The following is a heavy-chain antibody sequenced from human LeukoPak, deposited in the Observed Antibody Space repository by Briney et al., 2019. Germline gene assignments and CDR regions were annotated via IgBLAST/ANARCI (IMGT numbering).Heavy chain of an antibody. CDR3: ARGVRYSSSWSYYYYYYMDV. CDR2: IIPIFGTA. V-gene: IGHV1-69*05. J-gene: IGHJ6*03. Sequence: SVKVSCKASGGTFSSYAISWVRQAPGQGLEWMGGIIPIFGTANYAQKFQGRVTITTDESTSTAYMELSSLRSEDTAVYYCARGVRYSSSWSYYYYYYMDVWGKGTTVTVSS. CDR1: GGTFSSYA. D-gene: IGHD6-13*01.